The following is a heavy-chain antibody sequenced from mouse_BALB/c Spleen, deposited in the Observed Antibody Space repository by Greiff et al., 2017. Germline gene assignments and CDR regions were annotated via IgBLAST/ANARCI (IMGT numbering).Heavy chain of an antibody. J-gene: IGHJ1*01. V-gene: IGHV1-69*02. CDR2: IYPSDSYT. CDR3: TRWDSFYWYFDV. D-gene: IGHD4-1*01. CDR1: GYTFTSYW. Sequence: QVQLKQPGAELVRPGASVKLSCKASGYTFTSYWINWVKQRPGQGLEWIGNIYPSDSYTNYNQKFKDKATLTVDKSSSTAYMQLSSPTSEDSAVYYCTRWDSFYWYFDVWGAGTTVTVSS.